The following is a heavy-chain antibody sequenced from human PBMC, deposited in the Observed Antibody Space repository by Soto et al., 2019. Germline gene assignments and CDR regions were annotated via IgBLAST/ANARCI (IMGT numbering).Heavy chain of an antibody. CDR3: ARQGFGDQHGLVEV. CDR1: GGSLRNYY. CDR2: INYRWRT. V-gene: IGHV4-59*08. J-gene: IGHJ6*02. Sequence: QVQLQESGPRLVKPSETLSLTCTVSGGSLRNYYCSWFRQPPGKGLEWVAYINYRWRTFSNPSLQRRVTMSVSTSSDQCSLTLNSVTAAAPAVYYCARQGFGDQHGLVEVWGQGTTVTVSS. D-gene: IGHD3-10*01.